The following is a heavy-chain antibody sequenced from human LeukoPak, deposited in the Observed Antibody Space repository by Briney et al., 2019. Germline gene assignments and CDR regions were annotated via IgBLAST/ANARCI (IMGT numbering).Heavy chain of an antibody. CDR2: INHSGST. D-gene: IGHD6-19*01. CDR3: ARGPLGWLVKSNWFDP. V-gene: IGHV4-34*01. Sequence: SETLSLTCAVYGGSFSGYYWSWIRQPPGKGLEWIGEINHSGSTNYNPSLKSRVTISVDTSKNQFSLKLSSVTAADTAVYYCARGPLGWLVKSNWFDPWGQGTLVTVPS. CDR1: GGSFSGYY. J-gene: IGHJ5*02.